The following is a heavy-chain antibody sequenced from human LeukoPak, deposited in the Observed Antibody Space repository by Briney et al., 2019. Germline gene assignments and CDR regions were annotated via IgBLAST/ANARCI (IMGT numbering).Heavy chain of an antibody. J-gene: IGHJ4*02. Sequence: GGSLRLSCAASGFTFSSYAVSWVRQAPGKGLEWVSSISGSGGSTYSADSVKGRFTISRDNTKNTLYLQMNSLRAEDTALYYCAKDRSCTNDICHGDFDYWGQGTLVTVSS. CDR2: ISGSGGST. D-gene: IGHD2-8*01. CDR1: GFTFSSYA. V-gene: IGHV3-23*01. CDR3: AKDRSCTNDICHGDFDY.